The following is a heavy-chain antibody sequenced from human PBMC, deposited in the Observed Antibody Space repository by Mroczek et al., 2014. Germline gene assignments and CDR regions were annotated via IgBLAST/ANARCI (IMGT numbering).Heavy chain of an antibody. Sequence: QVQLQHGAQGLGVSLTQTXSLTXTVVXGSISSGGYVLELDRLXPRKGPGVGLGTSITWEHLLQPSLKSRVTISVDTSKNQFSLKLSSVTAADTAVYYCARGFSSVGFLEREDHFDYWGQGTLVTVSS. CDR2: SITWEH. CDR3: ARGFSSVGFLEREDHFDY. CDR1: XGSISSGGYV. D-gene: IGHD3-3*01. J-gene: IGHJ4*02. V-gene: IGHV4-31*02.